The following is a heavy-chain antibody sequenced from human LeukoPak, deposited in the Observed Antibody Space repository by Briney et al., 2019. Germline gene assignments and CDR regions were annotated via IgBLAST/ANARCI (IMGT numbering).Heavy chain of an antibody. D-gene: IGHD2-2*01. J-gene: IGHJ4*02. CDR3: ARVGGHCTSTSCPPPDY. CDR1: GFTFSSYN. Sequence: PGGSLRLSCAASGFTFSSYNMDWVRQAPGKGLEWVSFIDSSSRYIYQADSVKGRFTISGDNAKSSVFLQMNSLRAEDTAVYYCARVGGHCTSTSCPPPDYWGQGTLVTVSS. CDR2: IDSSSRYI. V-gene: IGHV3-21*01.